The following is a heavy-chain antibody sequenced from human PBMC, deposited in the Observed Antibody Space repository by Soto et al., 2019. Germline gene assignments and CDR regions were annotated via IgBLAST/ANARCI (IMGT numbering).Heavy chain of an antibody. CDR3: PRALGYSSTSSLDL. Sequence: QVQLVQSGAEVENPGASVKVSCKASGYTFTTYDFNWLRQAPGHGLEWMGWMNPDTGNTGYAQKLQSRVSMTRDTYISTAFMALSGLTAEDTAVYYCPRALGYSSTSSLDLWGQGHLVTVSS. D-gene: IGHD6-19*01. J-gene: IGHJ4*02. CDR1: GYTFTTYD. CDR2: MNPDTGNT. V-gene: IGHV1-8*01.